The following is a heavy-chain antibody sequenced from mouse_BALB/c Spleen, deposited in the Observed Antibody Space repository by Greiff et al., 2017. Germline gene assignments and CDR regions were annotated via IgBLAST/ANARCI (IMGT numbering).Heavy chain of an antibody. CDR2: ISYDGSN. CDR3: ARLYGNSWYFDV. D-gene: IGHD2-1*01. CDR1: GYSITSGYY. Sequence: EVKLVESGPGLVKPSQSLSLTCSVTGYSITSGYYWNWIRQFPGNKLEWMGYISYDGSNNYNPSLKNRISITRDTSKNQFFLKLNSVTTEDTATYYCARLYGNSWYFDVWGAGTTVTVSS. V-gene: IGHV3-6*02. J-gene: IGHJ1*01.